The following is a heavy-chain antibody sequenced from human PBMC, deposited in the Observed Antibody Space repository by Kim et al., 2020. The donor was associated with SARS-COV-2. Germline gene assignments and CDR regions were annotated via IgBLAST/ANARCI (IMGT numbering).Heavy chain of an antibody. Sequence: SETLSLTCTVSGYSISSGYYWGWIRQPPGKGLEWIGSIYHSGSTYYNPSLKSRVTISVDTSKNQFSLKLSSVTAADTAVYYCARGPQVAGTGYFQHWGQGTLVTVSS. V-gene: IGHV4-38-2*02. J-gene: IGHJ1*01. CDR2: IYHSGST. CDR3: ARGPQVAGTGYFQH. D-gene: IGHD6-19*01. CDR1: GYSISSGYY.